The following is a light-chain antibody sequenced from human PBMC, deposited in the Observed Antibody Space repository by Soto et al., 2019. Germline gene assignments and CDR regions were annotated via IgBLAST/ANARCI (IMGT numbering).Light chain of an antibody. V-gene: IGKV3-20*01. CDR1: QSVSSSY. Sequence: EIVLAQAPCTLSLSPVERATLSCSGSQSVSSSYLAWYQQKPGQAPRLLIYGASSRATGIPDGFSGSGSGTDFTLTISRLEPEDFAVYYCQQYGSSPWTFGQGTKVDIK. CDR2: GAS. J-gene: IGKJ1*01. CDR3: QQYGSSPWT.